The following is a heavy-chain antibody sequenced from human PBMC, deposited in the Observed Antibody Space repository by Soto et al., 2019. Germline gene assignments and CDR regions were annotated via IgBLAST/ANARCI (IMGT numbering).Heavy chain of an antibody. D-gene: IGHD1-1*01. CDR3: ATVTTGTTSLSDYGMDV. J-gene: IGHJ6*02. V-gene: IGHV1-24*01. CDR1: GYTLTELS. Sequence: ASVKVSCKVSGYTLTELSMHWVRQAPGKGLEWMGGFDPEDGETIYAQKFQGRVTMTEDTSTDTAYMELSSLGSEDTAVYYCATVTTGTTSLSDYGMDVWGQGTTVTVSS. CDR2: FDPEDGET.